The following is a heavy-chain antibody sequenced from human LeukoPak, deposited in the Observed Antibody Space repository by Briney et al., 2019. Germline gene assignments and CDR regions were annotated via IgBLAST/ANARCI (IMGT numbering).Heavy chain of an antibody. CDR2: IYHSGST. V-gene: IGHV4-30-2*01. J-gene: IGHJ5*02. CDR3: ARDTRYNWTPNENWFDP. Sequence: SQTLSLTCTVSGGSISSGGYYWSWIRQPPGKGLEWIGYIYHSGSTYYNPSLKSRVTISVDRSKNQFSLKLSSVTAADTAVYYRARDTRYNWTPNENWFDPWGQGTLVTVSS. CDR1: GGSISSGGYY. D-gene: IGHD1-20*01.